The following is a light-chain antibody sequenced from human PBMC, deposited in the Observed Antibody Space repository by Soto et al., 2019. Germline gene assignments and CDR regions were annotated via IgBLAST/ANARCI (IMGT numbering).Light chain of an antibody. V-gene: IGKV1-8*01. CDR3: QQLNGYPIT. CDR2: AAS. Sequence: AIRMTPSPSSLSASTVDRVTITCRASQGISSYLAWYQQKPGKAPKLLIYAASTLQSGVPSRFSGSGSGTEFTLTISSLQPEDFATYYCQQLNGYPITFGQGTRLEIK. CDR1: QGISSY. J-gene: IGKJ5*01.